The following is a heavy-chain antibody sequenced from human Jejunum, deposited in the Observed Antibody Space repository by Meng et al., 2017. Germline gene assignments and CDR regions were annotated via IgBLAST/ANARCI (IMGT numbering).Heavy chain of an antibody. J-gene: IGHJ2*01. Sequence: VQLLELGGGLVQPGGSLRLSCAGSGFAFTYAMSWVRQAPGKGLEWVSGIHASGGTTLYSDSVKGRFAISRDNSKNTLYLQLNSLRADDTAVYYCAKDNVYGDGIWDFDLWGRGTLVTASS. V-gene: IGHV3-23*01. CDR3: AKDNVYGDGIWDFDL. CDR1: GFAFTYA. CDR2: IHASGGTT. D-gene: IGHD4-17*01.